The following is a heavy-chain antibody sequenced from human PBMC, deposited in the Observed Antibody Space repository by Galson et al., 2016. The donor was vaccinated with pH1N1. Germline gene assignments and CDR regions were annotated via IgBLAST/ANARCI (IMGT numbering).Heavy chain of an antibody. Sequence: SLRLSCAASGFTFSSYAINWVRQAPGKGLEWVSVISGNGGNPYYADAVKGRFTISRDNSKNTLYLQMNSLRAEDTAIYYCSKGGSLSLPHDAFDIWGQGKMVTVSS. CDR1: GFTFSSYA. J-gene: IGHJ3*02. CDR3: SKGGSLSLPHDAFDI. V-gene: IGHV3-23*01. CDR2: ISGNGGNP.